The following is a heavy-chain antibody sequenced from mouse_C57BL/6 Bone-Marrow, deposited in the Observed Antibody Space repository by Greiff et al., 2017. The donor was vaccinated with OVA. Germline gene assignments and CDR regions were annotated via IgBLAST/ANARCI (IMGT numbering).Heavy chain of an antibody. CDR1: GFNIKDDC. D-gene: IGHD2-1*01. J-gene: IGHJ2*01. CDR3: TSYGNFDY. CDR2: IDPENGDT. Sequence: VQLQQSGAELVRPGASVKLSCTASGFNIKDDCMHWVKQRPEQGLEWIGWIDPENGDTEYASKFQGKATITADTSSNTAYLQLSSLTSEDTAVYYCTSYGNFDYWGQGTTLTVSS. V-gene: IGHV14-4*01.